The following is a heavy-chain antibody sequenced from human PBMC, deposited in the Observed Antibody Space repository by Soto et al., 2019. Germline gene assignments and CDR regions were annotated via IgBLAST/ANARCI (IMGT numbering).Heavy chain of an antibody. D-gene: IGHD3-3*01. V-gene: IGHV1-18*01. CDR2: ISAYNGNT. CDR1: GYTFTSYG. Sequence: ASVKISCKASGYTFTSYGISWVRQAPGQGLEWMGWISAYNGNTIYAQKLQGRVTMTTDTSTSTAYMELRSLRSDDTAVYYCARVDYDFWSGYPAPHFDYWGQGTLVTVSS. J-gene: IGHJ4*02. CDR3: ARVDYDFWSGYPAPHFDY.